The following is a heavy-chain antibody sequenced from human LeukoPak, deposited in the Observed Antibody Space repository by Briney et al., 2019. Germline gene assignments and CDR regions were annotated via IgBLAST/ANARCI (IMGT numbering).Heavy chain of an antibody. Sequence: SGTLSLTCAVYGGSFSDYYWSWIRQPPGKGLEWIGEFTRIGIINYNPSLKSRITISADTSKNQFSLKLSSVTAADTAIYYCAGIYGDYSDFDYWGQGTLVTVSS. V-gene: IGHV4-34*01. CDR1: GGSFSDYY. D-gene: IGHD4-17*01. CDR2: FTRIGII. J-gene: IGHJ4*02. CDR3: AGIYGDYSDFDY.